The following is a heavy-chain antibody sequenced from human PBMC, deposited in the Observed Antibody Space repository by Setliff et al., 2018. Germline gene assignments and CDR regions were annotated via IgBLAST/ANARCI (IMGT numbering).Heavy chain of an antibody. D-gene: IGHD3-16*01. V-gene: IGHV4-31*03. Sequence: SLTCTVSGGSISSGGYYWSWIRQHPGKGLEWIGYIYYSGSTYYNPSLKSRVTISVDTSKNQFSLKLSSVTAADTAVYYCARAITSKYYFEYWGQGTLVTVSS. J-gene: IGHJ4*02. CDR3: ARAITSKYYFEY. CDR1: GGSISSGGYY. CDR2: IYYSGST.